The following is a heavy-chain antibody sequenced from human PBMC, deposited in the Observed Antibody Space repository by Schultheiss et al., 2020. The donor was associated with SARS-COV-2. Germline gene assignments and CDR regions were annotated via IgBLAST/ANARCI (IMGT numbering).Heavy chain of an antibody. V-gene: IGHV4-59*01. CDR2: IYHSGST. Sequence: SQTLSLTCTVSGGSISSYYWSWIRQPPGKGLEWIGYIYHSGSTYYNPSLKSRVTISVDTSKNQFSLKLSSVTAADTAVYYCARKGRDYDFWSGPNYGMDVWGQGTTVTVSS. CDR3: ARKGRDYDFWSGPNYGMDV. CDR1: GGSISSYY. D-gene: IGHD3-3*01. J-gene: IGHJ6*02.